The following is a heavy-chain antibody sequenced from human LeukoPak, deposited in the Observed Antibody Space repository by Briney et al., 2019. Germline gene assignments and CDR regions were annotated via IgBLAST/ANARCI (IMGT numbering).Heavy chain of an antibody. CDR2: ISSSSSYI. D-gene: IGHD2-2*01. CDR3: ARGSYCSSTSCYRSYYYYGMDV. J-gene: IGHJ6*02. CDR1: GFTFSSYS. Sequence: GGSLRLSCAASGFTFSSYSMNWVRQAPGKGLEWVSSISSSSSYIYYADSVKGRFTISRDNAKNSLYLQMNSLRAEDTVVYYCARGSYCSSTSCYRSYYYYGMDVWGQGTTVTVSS. V-gene: IGHV3-21*01.